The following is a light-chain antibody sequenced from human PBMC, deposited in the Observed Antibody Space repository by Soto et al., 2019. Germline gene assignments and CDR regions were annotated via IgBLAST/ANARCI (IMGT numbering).Light chain of an antibody. CDR1: SSYCGVSNY. V-gene: IGLV2-14*01. CDR2: DVN. J-gene: IGLJ1*01. CDR3: TSYRGAALHV. Sequence: QSVLYQPAAVSGSPGQAITVSWTGISSYCGVSNYVSWYQQHPGKAPRLIIVDVNNRPSGVSPRFSGSKAGNTASLTISGLQAEDEAHYFCTSYRGAALHVFGSGTKVTVL.